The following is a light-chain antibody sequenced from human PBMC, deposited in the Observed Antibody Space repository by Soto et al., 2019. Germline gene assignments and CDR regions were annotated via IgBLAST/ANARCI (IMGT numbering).Light chain of an antibody. J-gene: IGLJ2*01. CDR3: GTWDSGLSAGGV. V-gene: IGLV1-51*01. CDR2: DNN. Sequence: QSVLTQPPSVSAAPGQNITISCSGITSNIGNRYVSWYQQVPGTAPKLLLYDNNKRPSGIPDRFSGSRSATSATLGITGLQTGDEADYYCGTWDSGLSAGGVFGGGTKLTVL. CDR1: TSNIGNRY.